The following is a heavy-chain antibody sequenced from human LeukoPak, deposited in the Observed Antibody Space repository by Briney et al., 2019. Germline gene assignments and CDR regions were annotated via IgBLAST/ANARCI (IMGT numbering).Heavy chain of an antibody. V-gene: IGHV3-23*01. CDR3: AKRMVRGVIIRGYFDY. J-gene: IGHJ4*02. CDR2: ISGSGGST. CDR1: GFTFSSYA. Sequence: GGSLRLSCAASGFTFSSYAMSWVRQAPEKGLEWVSAISGSGGSTYYADSVKGRFTISRDNSKNTLYLQMNSLRAEDTAVYYCAKRMVRGVIIRGYFDYWGQGTLVTVSS. D-gene: IGHD3-10*01.